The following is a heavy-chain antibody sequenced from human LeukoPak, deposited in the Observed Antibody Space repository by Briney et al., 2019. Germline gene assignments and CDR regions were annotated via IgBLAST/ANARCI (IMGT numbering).Heavy chain of an antibody. CDR1: GGSISSGDYY. Sequence: SQTLSLTCTVSGGSISSGDYYWSWIRQPPGKGLEWIGYIYYSGSTYYNPSLKSRVTISVDTSKNQFSLKLSSVTAADTAVYYCASGFRGGYYMDVWGKGTTVTVSS. CDR3: ASGFRGGYYMDV. CDR2: IYYSGST. J-gene: IGHJ6*03. V-gene: IGHV4-30-4*08. D-gene: IGHD3-10*01.